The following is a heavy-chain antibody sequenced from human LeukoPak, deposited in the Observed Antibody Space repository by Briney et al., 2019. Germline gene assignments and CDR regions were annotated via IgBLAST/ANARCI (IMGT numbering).Heavy chain of an antibody. CDR3: ASLTTMVRGARDYYGMDV. CDR1: GGSISSGGYY. J-gene: IGHJ6*02. V-gene: IGHV4-31*03. CDR2: IYYSGST. Sequence: PSQTLSLTCTVSGGSISSGGYYWSWIRQHPGKGLEWIGYIYYSGSTYYNPSLKSRVTISVDTSKNQFSLKLSSVTAADTAVYYCASLTTMVRGARDYYGMDVWGQGTTVTVSS. D-gene: IGHD3-10*01.